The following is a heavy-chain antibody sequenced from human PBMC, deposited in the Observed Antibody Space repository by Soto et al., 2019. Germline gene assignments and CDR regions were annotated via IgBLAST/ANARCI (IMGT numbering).Heavy chain of an antibody. CDR1: GGSVSGGSYY. V-gene: IGHV4-61*01. J-gene: IGHJ6*02. CDR2: VYYSGST. D-gene: IGHD6-19*01. CDR3: ARDLSISHSSGWYPYYYYRMDV. Sequence: SETLSLTCTVSGGSVSGGSYYWSWIRQPPGKGLEWIGYVYYSGSTNYNPCLKSRVTLSVDSSKNQFPLKRSSVTAADTAVYYCARDLSISHSSGWYPYYYYRMDVWGQGTTVTVSS.